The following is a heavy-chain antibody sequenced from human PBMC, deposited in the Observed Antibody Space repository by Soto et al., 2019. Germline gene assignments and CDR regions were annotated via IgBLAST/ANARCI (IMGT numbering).Heavy chain of an antibody. Sequence: EVQLLESGGGLVRPGGSLRLSCAASGFTFSSHDLSWVRQAPGKGLEWVSAITNDGGRTYYADSVKGRFTISRDNSKNTLYLKMSSMRAENAVFYCSAKTTIGGESARACPDYWGLGTLVTVSS. CDR3: AKTTIGGESARACPDY. CDR1: GFTFSSHD. CDR2: ITNDGGRT. J-gene: IGHJ4*02. V-gene: IGHV3-23*01. D-gene: IGHD2-21*01.